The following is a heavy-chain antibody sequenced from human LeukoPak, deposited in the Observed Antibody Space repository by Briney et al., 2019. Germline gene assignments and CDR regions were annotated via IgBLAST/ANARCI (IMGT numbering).Heavy chain of an antibody. CDR1: GYTFTNYY. CDR3: AKDLWFGELCTSCITM. V-gene: IGHV1-46*01. CDR2: INPSGGVT. Sequence: ASVKVSCKASGYTFTNYYMHWVRQAPGQGLEWIGIINPSGGVTNYAQKFQGRVSITRDMSTTTVYMELSSLRSEDTAMYYCAKDLWFGELCTSCITMWGQGTLVTVSS. J-gene: IGHJ4*02. D-gene: IGHD3-10*01.